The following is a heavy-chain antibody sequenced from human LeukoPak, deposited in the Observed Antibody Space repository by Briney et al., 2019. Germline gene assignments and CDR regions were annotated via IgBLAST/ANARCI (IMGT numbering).Heavy chain of an antibody. D-gene: IGHD2-8*01. CDR1: GYTFPSYW. Sequence: GESLKISCKGSGYTFPSYWIGWVRQTPGKGLEWMGIIYPGDSDTRYSPTFQGQVTISADKSISTAYLQWGSLKASDTAMYYCARDIVLMVYAIPYYYYMDVWGKGTTVTVSS. CDR3: ARDIVLMVYAIPYYYYMDV. CDR2: IYPGDSDT. V-gene: IGHV5-51*01. J-gene: IGHJ6*03.